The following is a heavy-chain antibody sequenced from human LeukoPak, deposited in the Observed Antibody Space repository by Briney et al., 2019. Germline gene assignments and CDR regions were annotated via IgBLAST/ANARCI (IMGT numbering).Heavy chain of an antibody. J-gene: IGHJ4*02. V-gene: IGHV1-2*02. CDR1: GYTFTGYY. Sequence: ASVKVSCKASGYTFTGYYMHWVRQAPGQGLEWMGWINPNSGGTNYAQKFQGRVTMTRDTSISTAYMELSRLRSEDTAVYYCARDYNVLPNYYFDYWGQGTLVTVSS. D-gene: IGHD3-10*01. CDR3: ARDYNVLPNYYFDY. CDR2: INPNSGGT.